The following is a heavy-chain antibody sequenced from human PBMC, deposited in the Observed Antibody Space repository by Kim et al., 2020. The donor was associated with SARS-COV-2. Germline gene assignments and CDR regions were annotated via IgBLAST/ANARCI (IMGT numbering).Heavy chain of an antibody. CDR1: GYTFTGYY. J-gene: IGHJ4*02. V-gene: IGHV1-2*02. Sequence: ASVKVSCKASGYTFTGYYMHWVRQAPGQGLEWMGWINPNSGGTNYAQKFQGRVTMTRDTSISTAYMELSRLRSDDTAVYYCARGISGKAAAGIRYFDYWGQGTLVTVSS. D-gene: IGHD6-13*01. CDR2: INPNSGGT. CDR3: ARGISGKAAAGIRYFDY.